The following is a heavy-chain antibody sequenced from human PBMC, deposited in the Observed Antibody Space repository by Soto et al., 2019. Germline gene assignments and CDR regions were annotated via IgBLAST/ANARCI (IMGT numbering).Heavy chain of an antibody. V-gene: IGHV4-31*03. CDR2: IDNSGST. J-gene: IGHJ4*02. Sequence: SETLSLTCTVSCASVSTGVYYWTWIRQHPGKGLEWIGYIDNSGSTYYNPSLTGRVDISVDTSKNEFSLNLQSLTAADTAFYYCAGAVSDFDVRRYRTSYFDQWGQGILVTVSS. D-gene: IGHD3-10*02. CDR1: CASVSTGVYY. CDR3: AGAVSDFDVRRYRTSYFDQ.